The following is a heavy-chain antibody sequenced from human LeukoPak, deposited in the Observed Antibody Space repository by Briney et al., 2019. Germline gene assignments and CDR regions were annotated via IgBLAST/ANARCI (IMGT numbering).Heavy chain of an antibody. CDR1: GYTFTGYY. CDR2: IYPGDSNT. CDR3: ARRGGLDY. D-gene: IGHD3-10*01. Sequence: ASVKVSCKASGYTFTGYYMHWVRQAPGQGLEWMGIIYPGDSNTKYNPSFQGQVTISADKSVSTAYLQWSSLKASDTAMYYCARRGGLDYWGQGTLVTVSS. V-gene: IGHV5-51*01. J-gene: IGHJ4*02.